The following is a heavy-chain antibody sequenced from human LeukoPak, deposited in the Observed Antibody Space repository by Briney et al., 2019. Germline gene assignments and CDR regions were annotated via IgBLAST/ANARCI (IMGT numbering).Heavy chain of an antibody. CDR3: TTVGGRGCSSTSCYQNY. D-gene: IGHD2-2*01. CDR2: ISSGGGYI. V-gene: IGHV3-21*01. CDR1: GFTFSSFS. J-gene: IGHJ4*02. Sequence: GGSLRLSCAASGFTFSSFSMNWVRQAPGKGLEWVSSISSGGGYIHHADSVKGRFTISRDNDENSLYLQMNSLRAEDTAVYYCTTVGGRGCSSTSCYQNYWGQGTLVTVSS.